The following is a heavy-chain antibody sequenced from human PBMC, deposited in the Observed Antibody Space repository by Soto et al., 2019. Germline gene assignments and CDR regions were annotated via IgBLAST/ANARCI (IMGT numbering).Heavy chain of an antibody. CDR2: ISYHGNDK. V-gene: IGHV3-30*18. Sequence: QVQLVESGGGVVQPGRSLRLSCAASGFTFSSYGMHWVRQAPGKGLEWVAVISYHGNDKYYADSVKGRFTISRDNFKSTLYLQMSRLRAEDTAIYFCAKDLLHNTVTTCGSLGQGTLVTVSS. CDR1: GFTFSSYG. CDR3: AKDLLHNTVTTCGS. D-gene: IGHD4-17*01. J-gene: IGHJ5*02.